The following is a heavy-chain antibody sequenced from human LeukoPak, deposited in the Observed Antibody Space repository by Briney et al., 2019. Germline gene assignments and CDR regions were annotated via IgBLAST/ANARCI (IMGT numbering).Heavy chain of an antibody. Sequence: GGSLRLSCAASGFTFSSYSMNWVRQAPGKGLEWVSSISSSSSYIYYADSVKGRFTISRDNAKNSLYLQMNSLRAEDTAVYYCAGSLSPLGHYYYYGMDVWGQGTTVTVSS. V-gene: IGHV3-21*01. CDR3: AGSLSPLGHYYYYGMDV. CDR2: ISSSSSYI. D-gene: IGHD1-26*01. CDR1: GFTFSSYS. J-gene: IGHJ6*02.